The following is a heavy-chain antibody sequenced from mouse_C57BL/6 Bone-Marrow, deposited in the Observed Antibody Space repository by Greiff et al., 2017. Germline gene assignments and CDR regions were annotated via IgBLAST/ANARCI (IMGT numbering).Heavy chain of an antibody. V-gene: IGHV5-15*01. CDR2: ISNLAYSI. J-gene: IGHJ1*03. D-gene: IGHD1-1*01. Sequence: EVMLVESGGGLVQPGGSLKLSCAASGFTFSDYGMAWVRQAPRKGPEWVAFISNLAYSIYYADTVTGRFTISREKAKNTLYLEMSSLRSEDTAMYYCARRAYGSIWYFDVCGTGTTVTVSS. CDR1: GFTFSDYG. CDR3: ARRAYGSIWYFDV.